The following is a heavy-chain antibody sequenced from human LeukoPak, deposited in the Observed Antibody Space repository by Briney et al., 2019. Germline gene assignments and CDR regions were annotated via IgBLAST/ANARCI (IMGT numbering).Heavy chain of an antibody. CDR1: GFTFDDYG. D-gene: IGHD1-7*01. V-gene: IGHV3-23*01. Sequence: GGSLRLSCAASGFTFDDYGMSWVRQAPGKGLEWVSSMTDSGASTYYADSVKGRFTISRDNSKNTLYLQMNTLRAEDTAVYYCAKGRGGSWNSGDSWGQGTLVTVSS. J-gene: IGHJ4*02. CDR3: AKGRGGSWNSGDS. CDR2: MTDSGAST.